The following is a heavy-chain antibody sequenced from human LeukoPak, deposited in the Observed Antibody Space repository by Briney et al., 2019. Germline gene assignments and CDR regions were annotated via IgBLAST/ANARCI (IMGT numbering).Heavy chain of an antibody. J-gene: IGHJ4*02. V-gene: IGHV3-15*01. Sequence: GSLRVSCAASGFTFSNAWMSWVRQAPGKGLQWVGRIKSKADDGTTDYVAPVKGRFTISRDDSENMLYLQLNGLKTEDTAIYYCTTNPTVTTNRGFWGQGAVVPVSS. CDR2: IKSKADDGTT. CDR3: TTNPTVTTNRGF. D-gene: IGHD4-17*01. CDR1: GFTFSNAW.